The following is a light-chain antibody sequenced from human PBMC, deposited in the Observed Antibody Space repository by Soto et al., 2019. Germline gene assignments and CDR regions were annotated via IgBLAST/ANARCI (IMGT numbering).Light chain of an antibody. CDR1: QSVSSY. CDR3: QQRSNWLWT. J-gene: IGKJ1*01. Sequence: ERVMTQSPATVSLSPGERATLSCRASQSVSSYLAWYQQKPGQAPRLLIYDASNRATGIPARFSGSGSGTDFTLTISSLEPEDFAVYYCQQRSNWLWTFGQGTKVDIK. CDR2: DAS. V-gene: IGKV3-11*01.